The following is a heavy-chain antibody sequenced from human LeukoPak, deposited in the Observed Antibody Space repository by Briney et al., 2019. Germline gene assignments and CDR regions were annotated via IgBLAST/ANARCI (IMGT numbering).Heavy chain of an antibody. D-gene: IGHD3-22*01. CDR3: ASGGYYDSSGYEIDY. Sequence: SETLSLTCTVSGGSISSYYWNWIRQPPGKGLEWIGYIYYSGSTNYNPSLKSRVTISVDTSKNQFSLKLSSVTAADTAVYYCASGGYYDSSGYEIDYWGQGTLVTVSS. CDR1: GGSISSYY. J-gene: IGHJ4*02. V-gene: IGHV4-59*12. CDR2: IYYSGST.